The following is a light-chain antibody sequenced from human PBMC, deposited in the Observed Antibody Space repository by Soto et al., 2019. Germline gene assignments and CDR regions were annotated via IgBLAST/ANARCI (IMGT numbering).Light chain of an antibody. J-gene: IGLJ2*01. V-gene: IGLV4-69*01. CDR1: SGHSSYT. Sequence: QPVLTQSPSASASLGASVKLTCTLSSGHSSYTIAWHQQQPEKGPRFLMKVNSDGSHSKGDGFPDRFSGSSSGLERYLTISSLQSEDEADYYCQTWGTGSVVFGGGTKVTVL. CDR3: QTWGTGSVV. CDR2: VNSDGSH.